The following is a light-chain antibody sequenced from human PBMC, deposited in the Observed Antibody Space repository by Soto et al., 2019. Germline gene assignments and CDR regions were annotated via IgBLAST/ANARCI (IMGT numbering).Light chain of an antibody. CDR2: WAS. J-gene: IGKJ4*01. CDR1: QTILYSSNNKNY. CDR3: QQYYSTPLT. Sequence: DIVMTQSPDSLAMSLGERATINCKSSQTILYSSNNKNYLAWYRQKPGQPPELLIYWASTRKSGVPDRFSGSGSGTDFTLTISSLQAEDVAVYYCQQYYSTPLTFGGGTTVEIK. V-gene: IGKV4-1*01.